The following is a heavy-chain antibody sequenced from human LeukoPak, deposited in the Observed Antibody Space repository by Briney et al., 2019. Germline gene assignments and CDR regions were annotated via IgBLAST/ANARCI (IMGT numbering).Heavy chain of an antibody. J-gene: IGHJ4*02. CDR1: GFTFSNFN. CDR3: ARAMYSSGRTLDY. CDR2: ISYDGGNK. V-gene: IGHV3-33*05. D-gene: IGHD6-19*01. Sequence: TGGSLRLSCAASGFTFSNFNMHWVRQAPGKGLEWLAYISYDGGNKYYADSVKGRFAISRDSSKNTLYLEMNSLRVEDTAVYYCARAMYSSGRTLDYWGQGTLVTVSS.